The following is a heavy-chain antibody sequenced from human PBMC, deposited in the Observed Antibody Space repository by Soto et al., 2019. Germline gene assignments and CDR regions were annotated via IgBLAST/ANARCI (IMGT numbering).Heavy chain of an antibody. CDR3: AGHVRSGSYFDY. CDR2: VYYSGST. CDR1: GATSSSGCYS. D-gene: IGHD1-26*01. Sequence: SETLALTCAVSGATSSSGCYSWSWHKQPPGKDLEWIGFVYYSGSTNYNPSLKSRVTMSVDTSKNQFSLKLSSVTAADTAVYYCAGHVRSGSYFDYWGQGTLVTVSS. J-gene: IGHJ4*02. V-gene: IGHV4-30-2*03.